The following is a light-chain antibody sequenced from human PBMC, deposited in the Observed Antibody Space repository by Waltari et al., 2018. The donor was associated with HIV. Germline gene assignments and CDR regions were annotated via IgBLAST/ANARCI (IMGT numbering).Light chain of an antibody. CDR2: WAS. Sequence: DIVSTQSPDSLAVSLGERATINCKASQSVLYNSNSKNYLSWYQQRPGQPPKLLIYWASTRESGVPDRFSGSASGTDFTLTISGLQAEDVAVYYCHKYYTTPWAFGQGTKVEIK. J-gene: IGKJ1*01. V-gene: IGKV4-1*01. CDR3: HKYYTTPWA. CDR1: QSVLYNSNSKNY.